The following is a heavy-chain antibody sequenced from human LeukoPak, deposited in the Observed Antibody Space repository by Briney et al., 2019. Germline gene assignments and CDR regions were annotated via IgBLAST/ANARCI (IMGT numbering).Heavy chain of an antibody. J-gene: IGHJ3*02. CDR3: ARSRVVISAFDI. D-gene: IGHD3-3*01. V-gene: IGHV1-69*05. Sequence: SVKVSCKASAGTFSSYAISWVRQAPGQGLERVGRIIPIFGTANYAQKFQGRVTITTDESTSTAYMELSSLRSEDTAVYYCARSRVVISAFDIWGQGTMVTVSS. CDR2: IIPIFGTA. CDR1: AGTFSSYA.